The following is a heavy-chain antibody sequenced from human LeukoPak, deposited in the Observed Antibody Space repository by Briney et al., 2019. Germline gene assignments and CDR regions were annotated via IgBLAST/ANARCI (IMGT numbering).Heavy chain of an antibody. V-gene: IGHV5-51*01. J-gene: IGHJ6*03. CDR2: IYPGDSDT. CDR3: ATIRPTYYYGSGSLYYYYYYMDA. Sequence: GESLKISCKGSGYSFTSYWIGWVRQMPGKGLEWMGIIYPGDSDTRYSPSFQGQVTISADKSISTAYLQWSSLKASDTAMYYCATIRPTYYYGSGSLYYYYYYMDAWGKGTTVTVSS. CDR1: GYSFTSYW. D-gene: IGHD3-10*01.